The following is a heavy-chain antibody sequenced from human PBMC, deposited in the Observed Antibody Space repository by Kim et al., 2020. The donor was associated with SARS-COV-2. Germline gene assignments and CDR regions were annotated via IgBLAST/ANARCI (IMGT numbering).Heavy chain of an antibody. Sequence: GGSLRLSCAASGFTFSSYAMHWVRQAPGKGLEWVAVISYDGSNKYYADSVKGRFTISRDNSKNTLYLQMNSLRAEDTAVYYCARDFGSGYGIGYGMDVWGQGTTVTVSS. CDR2: ISYDGSNK. V-gene: IGHV3-30*04. CDR1: GFTFSSYA. D-gene: IGHD5-12*01. CDR3: ARDFGSGYGIGYGMDV. J-gene: IGHJ6*02.